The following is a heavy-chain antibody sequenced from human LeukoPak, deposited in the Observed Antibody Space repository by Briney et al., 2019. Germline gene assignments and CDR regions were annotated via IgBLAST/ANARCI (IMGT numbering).Heavy chain of an antibody. CDR2: ISSTASSI. CDR3: ARGGSGGYGK. Sequence: PGGSLRLSCAASEFTFSSYSMSWVRQAPGKGLEWVSYISSTASSIYYADSVKGRFTISRDNAKNSLYLQMNSLRAEDTAVYYCARGGSGGYGKWGQGTLVTVSS. D-gene: IGHD5-12*01. CDR1: EFTFSSYS. J-gene: IGHJ4*02. V-gene: IGHV3-48*04.